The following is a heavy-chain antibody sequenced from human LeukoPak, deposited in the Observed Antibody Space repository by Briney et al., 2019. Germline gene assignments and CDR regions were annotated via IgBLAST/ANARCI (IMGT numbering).Heavy chain of an antibody. Sequence: GGSLRFSCVVSGLNFDNFAMHWVRQPLGKGLEWVAVISHDGRTKYYADSMKGRITISRDNSKNTLFLKMNNLRSEDTAVYFCARPSPPGDGYNPPDHWGQGTLVTVSS. CDR2: ISHDGRTK. D-gene: IGHD5-24*01. CDR1: GLNFDNFA. J-gene: IGHJ4*02. V-gene: IGHV3-30*04. CDR3: ARPSPPGDGYNPPDH.